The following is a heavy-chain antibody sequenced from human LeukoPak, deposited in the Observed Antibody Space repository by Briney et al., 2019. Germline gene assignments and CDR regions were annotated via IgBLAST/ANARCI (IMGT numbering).Heavy chain of an antibody. Sequence: ASAKVSCKASGGTFSSYAISWVRQAPGQGLEWMGGNIPIFGTANYAQKFQGRVTITTDESTSTAYMELSSLRSEDTAVYYCARDSTVTPQAFDYWGQGTLVTVSS. CDR3: ARDSTVTPQAFDY. D-gene: IGHD4-11*01. CDR1: GGTFSSYA. CDR2: NIPIFGTA. J-gene: IGHJ4*02. V-gene: IGHV1-69*05.